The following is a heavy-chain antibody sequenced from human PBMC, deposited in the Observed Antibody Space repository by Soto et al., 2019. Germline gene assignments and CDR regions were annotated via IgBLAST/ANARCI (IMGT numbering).Heavy chain of an antibody. V-gene: IGHV3-48*03. J-gene: IGHJ6*02. CDR1: GFTFSSYE. D-gene: IGHD3-10*01. CDR2: ISSSGSTI. CDR3: ARTLLEYYYGSGSTYYYGMDV. Sequence: GGSLRLSCAASGFTFSSYEMNWVRQAPGKGLEWVSYISSSGSTIYYADSVKGRFTISRDNAKNSLYLQMNSLRAEDTAVYYCARTLLEYYYGSGSTYYYGMDVWGQGTTVTVSS.